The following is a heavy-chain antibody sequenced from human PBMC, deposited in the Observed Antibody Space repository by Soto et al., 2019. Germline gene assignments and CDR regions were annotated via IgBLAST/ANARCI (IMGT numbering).Heavy chain of an antibody. CDR2: ISGSGGST. D-gene: IGHD6-13*01. J-gene: IGHJ6*02. V-gene: IGHV3-23*01. CDR1: GFTFSSYA. CDR3: AKDPIAAAGYYYYYGMDV. Sequence: GGSLRLSCAASGFTFSSYAMSWVRQAPGKGLEWVSAISGSGGSTYYADSVKGRFTISRDNSKNTLYLQMNSLRAEDTAVYYCAKDPIAAAGYYYYYGMDVWGQGTTVTVSS.